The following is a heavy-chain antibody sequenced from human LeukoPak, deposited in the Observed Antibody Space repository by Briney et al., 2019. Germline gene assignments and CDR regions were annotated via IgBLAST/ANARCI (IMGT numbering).Heavy chain of an antibody. V-gene: IGHV3-11*01. CDR3: ASEGIYDSSGYYDY. D-gene: IGHD3-22*01. CDR2: ISSSGSTI. CDR1: GGSTRNSSFY. J-gene: IGHJ4*02. Sequence: LSLTCAVSGGSTRNSSFYWGWIRQPPGKGLEWVSYISSSGSTIYYADSVKGRFTISRDNAKNSLYLQMNSLRAEDTAVYYCASEGIYDSSGYYDYWGQGTLVTVSS.